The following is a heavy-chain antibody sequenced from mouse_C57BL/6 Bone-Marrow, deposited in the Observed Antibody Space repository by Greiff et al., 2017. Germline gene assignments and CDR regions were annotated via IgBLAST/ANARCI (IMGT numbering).Heavy chain of an antibody. J-gene: IGHJ3*01. CDR3: ARDYGSSWGFAY. CDR2: IDPSDSET. D-gene: IGHD1-1*01. CDR1: GYTFTSYW. Sequence: QVHVKQPGAELVRPGSSVKLSCKASGYTFTSYWMHWVKQRPIQGLEWIGNIDPSDSETHYNQKFKDKATLTVDKSSSTAYMQLSSLTSEDSAVYYCARDYGSSWGFAYWGQGTLVTVSA. V-gene: IGHV1-52*01.